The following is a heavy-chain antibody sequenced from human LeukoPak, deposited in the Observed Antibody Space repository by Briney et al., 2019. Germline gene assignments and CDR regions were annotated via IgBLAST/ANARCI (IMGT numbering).Heavy chain of an antibody. CDR1: GFTFSSYE. Sequence: GGSLRLSCAASGFTFSSYEMNWVRQAPGKGLEWVSYISSSGSTIYYADSVKGRFTISRDNSKNTLYLQMNSLRAEDTAVYYCAKDLEPYYYDSSGQPHYWGQGTLVTVSS. CDR2: ISSSGSTI. CDR3: AKDLEPYYYDSSGQPHY. V-gene: IGHV3-48*03. J-gene: IGHJ4*02. D-gene: IGHD3-22*01.